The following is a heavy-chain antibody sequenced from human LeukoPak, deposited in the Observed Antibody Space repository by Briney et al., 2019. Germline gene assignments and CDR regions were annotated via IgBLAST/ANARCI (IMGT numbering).Heavy chain of an antibody. V-gene: IGHV1-2*02. Sequence: ASVKVSCKASGYTFTGYYMHWVRQAPGQGLEWMGWINPNSGGTSYAQKFQGRVTMTRDTSISTAYMELSRLRSDDTAVYYCATPLSFGTLGYVTVIPPALLRFDSWGQGTLVTVSS. D-gene: IGHD2-2*01. CDR1: GYTFTGYY. CDR3: ATPLSFGTLGYVTVIPPALLRFDS. CDR2: INPNSGGT. J-gene: IGHJ5*01.